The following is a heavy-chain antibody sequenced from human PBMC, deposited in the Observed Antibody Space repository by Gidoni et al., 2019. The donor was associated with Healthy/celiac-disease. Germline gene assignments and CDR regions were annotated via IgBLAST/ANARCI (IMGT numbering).Heavy chain of an antibody. CDR2: IDWDDDK. V-gene: IGHV2-70*01. CDR3: ARSNHNTTPSSEGAFDI. J-gene: IGHJ3*02. D-gene: IGHD2-2*01. CDR1: GFSLSTSGMC. Sequence: QVTLRESGPALVKPTQTLTLTCTFSGFSLSTSGMCVSWIRQPPGTALEWLALIDWDDDKYYSTSLKTRLTISKDTSKNQVVLTMTNMDPVDTATYYCARSNHNTTPSSEGAFDIWCQGTMVTVSS.